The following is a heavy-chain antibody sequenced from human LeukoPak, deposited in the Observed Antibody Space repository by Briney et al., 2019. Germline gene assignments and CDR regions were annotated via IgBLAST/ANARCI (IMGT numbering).Heavy chain of an antibody. D-gene: IGHD6-6*01. CDR2: IYYSGST. CDR1: GGSISSGSYY. J-gene: IGHJ4*02. CDR3: ARYSSSPGITIDY. Sequence: TLSLTCTVSGGSISSGSYYWGWIRQPPGKGLEWIGSIYYSGSTYYNPSLKSRVTISVDTSKNQFSLKLSSVTAADTAVYYCARYSSSPGITIDYWGQGTLVTVSS. V-gene: IGHV4-39*01.